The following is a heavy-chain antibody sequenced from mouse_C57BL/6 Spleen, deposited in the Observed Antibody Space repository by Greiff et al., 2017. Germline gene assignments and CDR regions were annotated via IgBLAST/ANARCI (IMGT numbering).Heavy chain of an antibody. CDR1: GYTFTSYW. V-gene: IGHV1-7*01. CDR3: ERVIYGSSYVAMDY. D-gene: IGHD1-1*01. CDR2: INPSSGYT. Sequence: VQLQQSGAELAKPGASVKLSCKASGYTFTSYWMHWVKQRPGQGLEWIGYINPSSGYTKSNQKFKDKATLTADKSSSTAYMQLSSLTYEDSAVYDCERVIYGSSYVAMDYWGQGTSVTVSS. J-gene: IGHJ4*01.